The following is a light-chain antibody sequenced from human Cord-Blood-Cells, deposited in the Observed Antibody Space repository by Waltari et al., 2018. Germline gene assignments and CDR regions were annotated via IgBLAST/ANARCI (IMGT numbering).Light chain of an antibody. CDR3: QVWDSSSDHPV. CDR2: YDS. CDR1: NIGSQS. J-gene: IGLJ3*02. Sequence: SYVLTQPPSVSVAPGKTARITSGGNNIGSQSVHWYQQKPGQAPVLVIYYDSDRPSGIPERFSGSNSGNTATLTISRVEAGDEADYYCQVWDSSSDHPVFGGGTKLTVL. V-gene: IGLV3-21*04.